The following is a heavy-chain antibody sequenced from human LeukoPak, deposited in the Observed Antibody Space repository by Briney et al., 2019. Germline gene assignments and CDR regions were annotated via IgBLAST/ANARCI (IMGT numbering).Heavy chain of an antibody. Sequence: SETLSLTCTVSGYSISSGYYWGWIRQPPGKGLEWIGSIYHSGSTYYNPSLKSRVTISVDTSKNQFSLKLSSVTAADTAVYYCARTYYDILTGYGRWGQGTLVTVSS. V-gene: IGHV4-38-2*02. D-gene: IGHD3-9*01. CDR2: IYHSGST. J-gene: IGHJ4*02. CDR1: GYSISSGYY. CDR3: ARTYYDILTGYGR.